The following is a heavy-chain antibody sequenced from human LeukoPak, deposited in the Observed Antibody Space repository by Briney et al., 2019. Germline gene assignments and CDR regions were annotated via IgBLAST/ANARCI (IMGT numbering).Heavy chain of an antibody. J-gene: IGHJ4*02. Sequence: GGSLRLSCAASGFTFSSYAMSWVRQAPGKGLEWVSTISGSVASTYYADSVKGRFTISRDNSKNTLYLQMNSLRADDTAVYYCARAPVWSGEKYFDYWGQGTLVTVSS. D-gene: IGHD3-10*01. V-gene: IGHV3-23*01. CDR2: ISGSVAST. CDR1: GFTFSSYA. CDR3: ARAPVWSGEKYFDY.